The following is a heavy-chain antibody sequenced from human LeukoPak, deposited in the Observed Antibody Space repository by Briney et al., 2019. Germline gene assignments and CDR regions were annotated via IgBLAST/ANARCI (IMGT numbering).Heavy chain of an antibody. CDR2: ISYDGNNR. Sequence: GRSLRLSCAASGFTFTTFTMHWVRQAPGKGLEWVAVISYDGNNRYYADSAKGRFTISRDNSNNTLHLQMNSLRAEDTAVYYCARDPLWFGDLFYGMDVWGQGTTVIVSS. CDR1: GFTFTTFT. D-gene: IGHD3-10*01. V-gene: IGHV3-30*04. J-gene: IGHJ6*02. CDR3: ARDPLWFGDLFYGMDV.